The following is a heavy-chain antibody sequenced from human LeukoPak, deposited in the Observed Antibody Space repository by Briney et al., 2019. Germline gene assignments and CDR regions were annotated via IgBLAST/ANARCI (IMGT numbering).Heavy chain of an antibody. J-gene: IGHJ4*02. V-gene: IGHV4-34*01. CDR3: ARYCSSTSCVDY. D-gene: IGHD2-2*01. CDR2: INHSGST. CDR1: GGSFSGYY. Sequence: SETLSLTCAVYGGSFSGYYWSWIRQPPGKGLECIGEINHSGSTNYNPSRKSRVTISVDTSKNQFSLKLSSVTAADTAVYYCARYCSSTSCVDYWGQGTLVTVSS.